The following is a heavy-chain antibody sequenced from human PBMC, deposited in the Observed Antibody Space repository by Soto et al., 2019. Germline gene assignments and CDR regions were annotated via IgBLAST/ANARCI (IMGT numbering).Heavy chain of an antibody. D-gene: IGHD3-10*01. CDR1: GGSISSGGYY. V-gene: IGHV4-31*03. CDR2: IYYSGST. Sequence: TLSLTCTVSGGSISSGGYYWSWIRQHPGKGLEWIGYIYYSGSTYYNPSLKSRVTISVDTSKNQFSLKLSSVTAADTAVYYCARVQMVRGVMTSWGQGTLVTVSS. J-gene: IGHJ4*02. CDR3: ARVQMVRGVMTS.